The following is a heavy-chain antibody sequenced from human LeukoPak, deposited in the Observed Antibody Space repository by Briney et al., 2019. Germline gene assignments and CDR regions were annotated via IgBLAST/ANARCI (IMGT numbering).Heavy chain of an antibody. V-gene: IGHV4-4*07. J-gene: IGHJ4*02. CDR3: ARSNPSVDYGDYAFDY. CDR2: IYTSGST. D-gene: IGHD4-17*01. Sequence: SETLSLTCTVSGGSISSYYWSWIRQPAGTGLEWIRRIYTSGSTNYNPSLKSRVTMSVDTSKNQFSLKLSSVTAAATAVYYCARSNPSVDYGDYAFDYWGQGTLVTVSS. CDR1: GGSISSYY.